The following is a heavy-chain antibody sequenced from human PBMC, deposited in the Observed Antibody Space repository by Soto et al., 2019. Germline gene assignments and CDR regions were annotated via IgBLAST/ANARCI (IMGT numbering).Heavy chain of an antibody. Sequence: QLQLQESGPGLVKPSETLSLTCTVSGGSISSSSYYWGWIRQPPGKGLEWIGSIYYSGSTYYNPSLKSRVTIPVDTSKYQFSLKLSSVTAADTAVYYCARLSIVPAAIYFAFWGQGTLVTVSS. CDR1: GGSISSSSYY. D-gene: IGHD2-2*01. J-gene: IGHJ4*02. V-gene: IGHV4-39*01. CDR3: ARLSIVPAAIYFAF. CDR2: IYYSGST.